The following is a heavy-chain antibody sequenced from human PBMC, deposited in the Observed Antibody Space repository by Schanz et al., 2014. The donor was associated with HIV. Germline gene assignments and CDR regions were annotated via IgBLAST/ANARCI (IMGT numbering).Heavy chain of an antibody. J-gene: IGHJ4*02. CDR1: GFTFSNAW. CDR3: TTGEAWEGAGL. V-gene: IGHV3-15*01. Sequence: EVQLVESGGGLVKPGGSLRLSCAASGFTFSNAWLSWVRQAPGKGLEWVGRIKSKIDGETTVYAAPVKGRFTISRVDSKNTPYLQVNSLKTDGTGVSYCTTGEAWEGAGLWGQGTLVTVSS. CDR2: IKSKIDGETT. D-gene: IGHD1-26*01.